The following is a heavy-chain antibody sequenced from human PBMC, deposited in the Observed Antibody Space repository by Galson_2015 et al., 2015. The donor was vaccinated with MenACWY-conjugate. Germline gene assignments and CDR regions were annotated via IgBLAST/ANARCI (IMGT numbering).Heavy chain of an antibody. CDR2: IYHSGST. V-gene: IGHV4-38-2*02. J-gene: IGHJ4*02. CDR1: GYSISSGYY. D-gene: IGHD4-17*01. CDR3: ARDVPTERTWFDY. Sequence: LSLTCTVSGYSISSGYYWGWIRQPPGKGLEWIGSIYHSGSTYYNPSLKSRVTISVDTSKNQFSLKLSSVTAADTAVYYCARDVPTERTWFDYWGQGTLVTVSS.